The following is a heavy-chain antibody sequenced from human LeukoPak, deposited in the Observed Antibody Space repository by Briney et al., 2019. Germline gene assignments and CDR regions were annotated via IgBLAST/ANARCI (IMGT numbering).Heavy chain of an antibody. CDR1: GFTFSSYW. V-gene: IGHV3-7*03. CDR2: IKQDGSEK. D-gene: IGHD3-3*01. J-gene: IGHJ4*02. Sequence: GGSLRLSCAASGFTFSSYWMSWVRQAPGKGLEWVANIKQDGSEKYYVDSVKGRFTISRDNAKNSLYLQMNSLRAEDTAVYYCARHREYDFWSGYSYSFDYWGQGTLVSVSS. CDR3: ARHREYDFWSGYSYSFDY.